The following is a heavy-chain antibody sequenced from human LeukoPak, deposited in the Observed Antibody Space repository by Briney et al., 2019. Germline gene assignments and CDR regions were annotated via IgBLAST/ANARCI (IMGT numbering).Heavy chain of an antibody. V-gene: IGHV3-23*01. CDR2: ISGSGTTT. D-gene: IGHD1-26*01. Sequence: PGGSLRLSCAASGLTFSSFGMSWVRQAPGKGLEWVSHISGSGTTTYYADSVKGRFTISRDNSKNTLYLQMNSLRAEDTAVYYCARGGIENHNWFDPWGQGTLVTVSS. J-gene: IGHJ5*02. CDR1: GLTFSSFG. CDR3: ARGGIENHNWFDP.